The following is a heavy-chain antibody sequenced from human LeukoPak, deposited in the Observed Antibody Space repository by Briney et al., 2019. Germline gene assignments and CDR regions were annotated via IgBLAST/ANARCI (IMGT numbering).Heavy chain of an antibody. D-gene: IGHD3-16*01. CDR2: INHNGNVN. CDR1: GFTFSSYW. V-gene: IGHV3-7*03. CDR3: ARGGGLDV. J-gene: IGHJ6*02. Sequence: GGSLRLTCAASGFTFSSYWMNWARQAPGKGLEWVASINHNGNVNYYVDSVKGRFTIPRDNAKNSLYLQMSNLRAEDTAVYFCARGGGLDVWGQGATVTVSS.